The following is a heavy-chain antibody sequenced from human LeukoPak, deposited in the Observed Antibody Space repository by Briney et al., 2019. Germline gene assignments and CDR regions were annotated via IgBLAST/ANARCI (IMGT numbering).Heavy chain of an antibody. CDR3: AWIRCRRGY. D-gene: IGHD2-2*03. CDR1: GAYFSRYY. CDR2: INHSGST. V-gene: IGHV4-34*01. Sequence: PSETLSLTYADSGAYFSRYYWSWIRQPPGKGLEWIGEINHSGSTNYNPSLKSRVTILLDTSKNQFSLKLTSVTAADTAVYYCAWIRCRRGYWGQGTLVTVSS. J-gene: IGHJ4*02.